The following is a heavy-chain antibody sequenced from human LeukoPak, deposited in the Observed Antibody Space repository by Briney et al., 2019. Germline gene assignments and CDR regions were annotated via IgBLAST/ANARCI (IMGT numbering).Heavy chain of an antibody. Sequence: GGSLRLSCVASGFTLSTYWMHWVRQAPGKGLVWVSRINSDGSATIYADSVRVRFTISRDSAKNTLYLQMNSLRPEDTAVYYCARGNKWSFDSWGQGALVTVSS. J-gene: IGHJ4*02. CDR2: INSDGSAT. CDR3: ARGNKWSFDS. D-gene: IGHD2-15*01. V-gene: IGHV3-74*01. CDR1: GFTLSTYW.